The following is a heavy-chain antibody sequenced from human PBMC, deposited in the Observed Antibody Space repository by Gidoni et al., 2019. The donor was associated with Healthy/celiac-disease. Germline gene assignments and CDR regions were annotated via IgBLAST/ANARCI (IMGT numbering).Heavy chain of an antibody. CDR3: ARESFGYYCSSYYCGMDV. CDR1: GFTFSSYS. J-gene: IGHJ6*02. V-gene: IGHV3-21*01. CDR2: ISSSSSYI. Sequence: EVQLVESGGGLVKPGGSLRLSCAASGFTFSSYSMNWVRQAPGKGLEWVSSISSSSSYIYYADSVKGRFTISRDNAKNSLYLQMNSLRAEDTAVYYCARESFGYYCSSYYCGMDVWGQGTTVTVSS. D-gene: IGHD3-10*01.